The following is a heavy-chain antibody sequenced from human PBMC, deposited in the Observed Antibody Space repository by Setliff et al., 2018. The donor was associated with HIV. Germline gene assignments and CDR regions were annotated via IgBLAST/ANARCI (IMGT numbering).Heavy chain of an antibody. V-gene: IGHV4-34*01. CDR1: GGSFSGYY. CDR2: INHSGST. CDR3: ARVVATTRDAFDI. D-gene: IGHD5-12*01. J-gene: IGHJ3*02. Sequence: SETLSLTCAVYGGSFSGYYWSWIRQPPGKGLEWIGEINHSGSTNYNPSLKSRVTISVDTSKNQFSLELSSVTAADTAVYYCARVVATTRDAFDIWGQGTMVTVSS.